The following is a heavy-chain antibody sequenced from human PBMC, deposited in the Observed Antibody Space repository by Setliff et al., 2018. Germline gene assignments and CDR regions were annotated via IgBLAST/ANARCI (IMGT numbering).Heavy chain of an antibody. CDR2: INPDSGAT. Sequence: ASVKVSCKASGYTFTAYYMHWVRQAPGQGPEWMGWINPDSGATNFAQKFQGRVTMTRDTSTTTAYMDLTNLRADDTAIYYCAKPGGWTWPLYYFDYWGQGTLVTVSS. CDR3: AKPGGWTWPLYYFDY. CDR1: GYTFTAYY. V-gene: IGHV1-2*02. D-gene: IGHD2-2*01. J-gene: IGHJ4*02.